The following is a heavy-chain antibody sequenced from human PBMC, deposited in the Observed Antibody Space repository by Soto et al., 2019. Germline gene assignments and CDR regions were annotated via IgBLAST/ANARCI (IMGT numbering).Heavy chain of an antibody. CDR1: GGSFNNYY. V-gene: IGHV4-34*01. CDR3: ARDARYCSSTSCYLYYGMDV. Sequence: PSETLSLTCAVYGGSFNNYYCSWIRQPPGKGLEWIGEINHSESTNYNPSLKSRVTISVDTSKNQFSLELSSVTAADTAVYYCARDARYCSSTSCYLYYGMDVWGQGTTVTVSS. J-gene: IGHJ6*02. D-gene: IGHD2-2*01. CDR2: INHSEST.